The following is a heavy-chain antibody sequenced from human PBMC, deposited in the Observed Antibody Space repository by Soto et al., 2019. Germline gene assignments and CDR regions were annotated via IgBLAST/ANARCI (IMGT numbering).Heavy chain of an antibody. CDR2: ISAYNGNT. CDR1: GYTFTSYG. D-gene: IGHD6-13*01. J-gene: IGHJ6*02. CDR3: ASRGAAAGTPQIYYYYGMDV. Sequence: ASVKVSCKASGYTFTSYGISWVRQAPGQGLEWMGWISAYNGNTNYAQKLQGRVTMTTDTSTSTAYMELRSLRSDDTAVYYCASRGAAAGTPQIYYYYGMDVWGQGTTVTAP. V-gene: IGHV1-18*01.